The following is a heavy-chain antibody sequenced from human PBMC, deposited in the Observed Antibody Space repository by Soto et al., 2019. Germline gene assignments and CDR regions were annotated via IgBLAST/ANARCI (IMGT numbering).Heavy chain of an antibody. CDR1: GFTFSSYW. CDR3: ARVLGIAVAGFNLGNWFDP. V-gene: IGHV3-7*01. D-gene: IGHD6-19*01. J-gene: IGHJ5*02. Sequence: GGSLRLSCAASGFTFSSYWMSWVRQAPGKGLEWVANIKQDGSEKYYVDSVKGRFTISRDNAKNSLYLQMNSLRAEDTAVYYCARVLGIAVAGFNLGNWFDPWGQGTLVTVSS. CDR2: IKQDGSEK.